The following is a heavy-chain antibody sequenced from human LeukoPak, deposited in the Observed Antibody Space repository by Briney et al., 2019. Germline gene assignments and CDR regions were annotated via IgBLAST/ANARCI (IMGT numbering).Heavy chain of an antibody. CDR2: INHSGST. CDR3: ARAGQYYYDSSGYPY. Sequence: SETLSLTCAVDGGSFSGYYWSWIRQPPGKGLEWIGEINHSGSTNYNPSLKSRVTISVDTSKNQFSLKLSSVTAADTAVYYCARAGQYYYDSSGYPYWGQGTLVTVSS. V-gene: IGHV4-34*01. CDR1: GGSFSGYY. J-gene: IGHJ4*02. D-gene: IGHD3-22*01.